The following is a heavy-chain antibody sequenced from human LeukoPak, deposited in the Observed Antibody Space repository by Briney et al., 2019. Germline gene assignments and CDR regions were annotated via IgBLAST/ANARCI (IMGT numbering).Heavy chain of an antibody. CDR1: GLAFSSVW. D-gene: IGHD3-10*01. J-gene: IGHJ4*02. CDR3: TTDRVNYFGSGSYSWWDF. V-gene: IGHV3-15*01. Sequence: GGSLRLSCAASGLAFSSVWMSWVRQAPGKGLEWVGRIKSKADDGTTDYAPPVKGRFTISRDDSKNTVYLQMNNMKNDDTAVYFCTTDRVNYFGSGSYSWWDFWSQGTLVTVSS. CDR2: IKSKADDGTT.